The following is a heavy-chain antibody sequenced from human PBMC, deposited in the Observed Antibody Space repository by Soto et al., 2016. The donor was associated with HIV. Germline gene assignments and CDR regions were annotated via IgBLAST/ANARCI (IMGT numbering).Heavy chain of an antibody. CDR1: GFTFSSYA. V-gene: IGHV3-23*01. J-gene: IGHJ4*02. Sequence: EVQLLESGGGLVQPGGSLRLSCAASGFTFSSYAMSWVRQAPGKGLEWVSAISGSGGSTYYADSVKGRFTISRDNSKNTLYLQMNSLRAEDTAVYYCAKVIVGATPNEGVAFDYWGQGTLVTVSS. D-gene: IGHD1-26*01. CDR3: AKVIVGATPNEGVAFDY. CDR2: ISGSGGST.